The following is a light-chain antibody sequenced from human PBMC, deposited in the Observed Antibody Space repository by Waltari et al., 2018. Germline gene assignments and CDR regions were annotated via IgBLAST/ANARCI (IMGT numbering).Light chain of an antibody. CDR2: WAS. CDR1: QSVLDNSNNRNY. V-gene: IGKV4-1*01. CDR3: QQYSALPYS. J-gene: IGKJ2*03. Sequence: DIVMTQSPDSLAVSLGARATINCKSSQSVLDNSNNRNYLSWYQQKSGQPPKVLFYWASSRKSGVPDRFSASGSGANFSRTITSLQAEDVGLYYCQQYSALPYSFGQGTKLEVK.